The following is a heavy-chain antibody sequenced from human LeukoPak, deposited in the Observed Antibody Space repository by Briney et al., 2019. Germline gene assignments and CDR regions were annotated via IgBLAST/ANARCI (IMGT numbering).Heavy chain of an antibody. CDR2: ISSSGSTI. D-gene: IGHD3-16*01. V-gene: IGHV3-11*04. J-gene: IGHJ6*02. Sequence: PGGSLRLSCAASGFTFSDYYMSWIRQAPGKGLEWVSYISSSGSTIYYADSVKGRFTISRDNAKNSLYLQMNSLRAEDTAVYYCAREIMITFGGAPTYYYYYGMDVWGQGTTVTVSS. CDR1: GFTFSDYY. CDR3: AREIMITFGGAPTYYYYYGMDV.